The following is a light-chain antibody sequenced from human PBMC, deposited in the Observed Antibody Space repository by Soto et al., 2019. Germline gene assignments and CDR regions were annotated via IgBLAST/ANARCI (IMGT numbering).Light chain of an antibody. Sequence: ELVLTQSPGTLSLSPGERATLSCRSSQSLSSYYLGWYQQKPGQAPRLLIYGASSTATGVPDRFSGRGSGTDFTLSVSVLEPEVLAVYYCQQYARARTFGQGTRVHSK. V-gene: IGKV3-20*01. CDR2: GAS. CDR3: QQYARART. CDR1: QSLSSYY. J-gene: IGKJ1*01.